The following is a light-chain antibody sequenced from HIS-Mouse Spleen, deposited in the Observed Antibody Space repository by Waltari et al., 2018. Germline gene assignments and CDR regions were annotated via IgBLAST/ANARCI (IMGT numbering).Light chain of an antibody. CDR1: SSDVGSYNL. J-gene: IGLJ3*02. CDR2: EGS. CDR3: QSADSSGTWV. V-gene: IGLV2-14*02. Sequence: QSALTQPASVSGSPGQSITISCTGTSSDVGSYNLVSWYQQHPGKAPKLMMYEGSERPAGTPERFSGSSSGTTVTLTISGVQAEDEADYYCQSADSSGTWVFGGGTKLTVL.